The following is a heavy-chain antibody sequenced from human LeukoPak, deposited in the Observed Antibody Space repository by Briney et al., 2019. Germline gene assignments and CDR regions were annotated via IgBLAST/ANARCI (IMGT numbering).Heavy chain of an antibody. Sequence: GGSLRLSCAVSGLTFSNCGMHWVRQAPGKGLEWVAGITYDGSKKYHADSVKGRFTISRDNAKNSLYLQMNSLRAEDTAVYYCARDRSSGWSDDAFDIWGQGTMVTVSS. CDR1: GLTFSNCG. V-gene: IGHV3-30*03. CDR2: ITYDGSKK. D-gene: IGHD6-19*01. J-gene: IGHJ3*02. CDR3: ARDRSSGWSDDAFDI.